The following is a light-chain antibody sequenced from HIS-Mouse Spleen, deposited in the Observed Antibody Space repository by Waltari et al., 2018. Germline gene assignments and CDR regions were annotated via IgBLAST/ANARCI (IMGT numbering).Light chain of an antibody. Sequence: SYELTPPPSVTVSPGQTTSITCSGASSPTKYAYWYQQKSGQAPVLVIYEDSKRPSGIPERFSGSSSGTMATLTISGAQVEDEADFYCYSTDSSGNHRVFGGGTKLTVL. CDR1: SSPTKY. J-gene: IGLJ2*01. CDR3: YSTDSSGNHRV. CDR2: EDS. V-gene: IGLV3-10*01.